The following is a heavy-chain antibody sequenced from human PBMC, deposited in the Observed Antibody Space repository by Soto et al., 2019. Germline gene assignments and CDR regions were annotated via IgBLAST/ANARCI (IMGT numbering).Heavy chain of an antibody. CDR3: ATIGALGYCSGGSCPPEGYYFDY. CDR1: GYTFTSYE. D-gene: IGHD2-15*01. CDR2: MNPNSANT. Sequence: ASVKVSCKASGYTFTSYEINWVRQATGQGLEWMGWMNPNSANTGYAQKFQGRVTMTRNTSISTAYMELSSLRSEDTAVYYCATIGALGYCSGGSCPPEGYYFDYWGQGTLVTVSS. J-gene: IGHJ4*02. V-gene: IGHV1-8*01.